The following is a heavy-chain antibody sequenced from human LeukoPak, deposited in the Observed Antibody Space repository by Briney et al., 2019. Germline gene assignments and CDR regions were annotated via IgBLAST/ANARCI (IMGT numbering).Heavy chain of an antibody. D-gene: IGHD1-26*01. CDR1: GYTFTGYY. CDR3: ARIPGWELPGYFQH. V-gene: IGHV1-2*02. J-gene: IGHJ1*01. CDR2: INPNSGGT. Sequence: ASVKVSCKASGYTFTGYYMHWVRQAPGQGLEWMGWINPNSGGTNYAQKFQGRVTMTRDTSTSTAYMELSRLRSDDTAVYYCARIPGWELPGYFQHWGQGTLVTVSS.